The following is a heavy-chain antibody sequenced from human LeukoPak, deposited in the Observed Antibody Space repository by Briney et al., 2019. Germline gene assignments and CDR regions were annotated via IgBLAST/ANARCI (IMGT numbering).Heavy chain of an antibody. CDR1: GYSCTGCY. D-gene: IGHD3-10*01. CDR2: INPNSGGT. J-gene: IGHJ5*02. V-gene: IGHV1-2*02. Sequence: ASVKVSCKASGYSCTGCYRHWVWHAPGEGLERMGWINPNSGGTNYAQQFQGRVTMTRDPSISTAYMELSRLRSDDTAVYYCARGDWRFGEFGDPWGQGTLVTVSS. CDR3: ARGDWRFGEFGDP.